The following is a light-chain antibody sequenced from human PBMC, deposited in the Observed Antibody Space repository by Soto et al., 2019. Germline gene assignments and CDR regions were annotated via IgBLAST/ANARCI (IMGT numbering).Light chain of an antibody. J-gene: IGLJ2*01. CDR3: AAWDDSLNAVV. CDR2: TNN. CDR1: TSNLGGNT. Sequence: QSVLTQPPSVSGTPGHKVSISCSGSTSNLGGNTVNWYQQLPGTAPKLLIYTNNQRPSGVPDRFSGSKSGTSASLAISGPRSEDEADFYCAAWDDSLNAVVFGGGTKVTVL. V-gene: IGLV1-44*01.